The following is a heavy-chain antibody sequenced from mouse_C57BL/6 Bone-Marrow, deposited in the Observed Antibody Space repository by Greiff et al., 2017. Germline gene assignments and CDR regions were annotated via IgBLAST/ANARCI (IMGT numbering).Heavy chain of an antibody. D-gene: IGHD1-1*01. V-gene: IGHV1-80*01. CDR1: GYAFSSYW. Sequence: LQESGAELVKPGASVKISCKASGYAFSSYWMNWVKQRPGKGLEWIGQIYPGDGDTNYNGKFKGKATLTADKSSSTAYMQLSSLTSEDSAVYFCARSITTKHFDVWGTGTTVTVSS. J-gene: IGHJ1*03. CDR3: ARSITTKHFDV. CDR2: IYPGDGDT.